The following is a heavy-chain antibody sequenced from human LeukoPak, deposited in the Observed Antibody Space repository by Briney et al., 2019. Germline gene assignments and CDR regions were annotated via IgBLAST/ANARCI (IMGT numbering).Heavy chain of an antibody. D-gene: IGHD3-22*01. CDR1: GGSISSSSYY. J-gene: IGHJ4*02. CDR2: IYYSGST. CDR3: ARLYYDSSGYYQICYFDY. Sequence: PPETLSLTCTVSGGSISSSSYYWGWIRQPPGKGLEWIGSIYYSGSTYYNPSLKSRVTISVDTSKNQFSLNLGSVTAADTAVYYCARLYYDSSGYYQICYFDYWGQGTLVTVSS. V-gene: IGHV4-39*01.